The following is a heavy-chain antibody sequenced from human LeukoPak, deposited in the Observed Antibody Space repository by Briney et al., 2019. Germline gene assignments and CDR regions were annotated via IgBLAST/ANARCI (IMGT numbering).Heavy chain of an antibody. D-gene: IGHD3-9*01. CDR1: GFTFSSYW. J-gene: IGHJ4*02. CDR3: AKGGDSILTGYFDY. Sequence: GGSLRLSCAASGFTFSSYWMHWVRQAPGKGLEWVSGISWNSGSIGYADSVKGRFTISRDNAKNSLYLQMNSLRAEDTALYYCAKGGDSILTGYFDYWGQGTLVTVSS. V-gene: IGHV3-9*01. CDR2: ISWNSGSI.